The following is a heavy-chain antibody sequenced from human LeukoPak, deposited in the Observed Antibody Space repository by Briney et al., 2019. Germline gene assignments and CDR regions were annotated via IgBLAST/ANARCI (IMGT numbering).Heavy chain of an antibody. CDR3: TKGPVMAAAPIYFDY. CDR1: GFTFDDYA. J-gene: IGHJ4*02. Sequence: GGSLRLSCAASGFTFDDYAMHWVRQAPGKGLEWVSGISCNSGSIGYADSVKGRFTISRNNDKSSLYLQMNRLRPEDMALYYCTKGPVMAAAPIYFDYWGQGTLVTVSS. CDR2: ISCNSGSI. V-gene: IGHV3-9*03. D-gene: IGHD6-13*01.